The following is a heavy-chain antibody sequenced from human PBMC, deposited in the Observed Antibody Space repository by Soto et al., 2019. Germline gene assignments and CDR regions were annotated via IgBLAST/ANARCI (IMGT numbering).Heavy chain of an antibody. CDR1: GGSISSNSYY. CDR3: ARHAAYDSVWGKSDGSDY. V-gene: IGHV4-39*01. D-gene: IGHD3-16*01. CDR2: MYYSGAT. Sequence: QLQLQESGPGLVKPSETLSLACTVSGGSISSNSYYWDWIRQPPGKGLEWIGSMYYSGATYHNPSLQSRVTISVDTYKNQFSLHLSSVTAADTAVYYCARHAAYDSVWGKSDGSDYWGQGTLVTVSS. J-gene: IGHJ4*02.